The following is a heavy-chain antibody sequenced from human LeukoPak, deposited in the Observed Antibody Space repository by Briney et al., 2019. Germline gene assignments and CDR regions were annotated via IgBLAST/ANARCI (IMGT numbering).Heavy chain of an antibody. D-gene: IGHD3-10*01. CDR1: GFTFSSYG. V-gene: IGHV3-30*02. J-gene: IGHJ6*03. Sequence: GGSLRLSCAASGFTFSSYGMHWVRQAPGKGLEWVAFIRYDGSNKYYADSVKGRFTISRDNSKNTLYLQMNSLRAEDTAVYYCARLATIPDYMDVWGKGTTVTISS. CDR3: ARLATIPDYMDV. CDR2: IRYDGSNK.